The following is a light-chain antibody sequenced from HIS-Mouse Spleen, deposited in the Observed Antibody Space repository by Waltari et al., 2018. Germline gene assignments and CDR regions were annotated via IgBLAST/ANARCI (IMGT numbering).Light chain of an antibody. Sequence: SYELTQPPSVSVSPGQTARITCSGDALPKKYAYWYQQKSGQAPVLVIYEHSKRPSGIPGRFSGSSSGKMATLTISGAQVEDEADYYCYSTDSSGNHRVFGGGTKLTVL. J-gene: IGLJ2*01. CDR1: ALPKKY. CDR3: YSTDSSGNHRV. V-gene: IGLV3-10*01. CDR2: EHS.